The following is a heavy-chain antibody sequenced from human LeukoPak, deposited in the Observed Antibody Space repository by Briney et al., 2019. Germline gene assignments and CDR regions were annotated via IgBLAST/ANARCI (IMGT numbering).Heavy chain of an antibody. CDR3: ARRTPVTPNSFDS. D-gene: IGHD4-17*01. CDR2: VYSSGNT. Sequence: SETLSLTWTVSGGSISSYYWSWLRHPPGKGLEWIGYVYSSGNTNYNPSLKSRVTISLDTSKNQFSLKMSSLTAADTAVYYCARRTPVTPNSFDSWGQGTLVTVSS. CDR1: GGSISSYY. J-gene: IGHJ5*01. V-gene: IGHV4-59*08.